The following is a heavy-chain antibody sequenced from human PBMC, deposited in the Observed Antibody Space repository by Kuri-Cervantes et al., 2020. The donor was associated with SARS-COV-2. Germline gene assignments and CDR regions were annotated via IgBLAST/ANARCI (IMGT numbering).Heavy chain of an antibody. Sequence: ASVKVSCKASGYTFTSYDINWVRQATGQGLEWMGLINPSSGSTSYAQKFQGRVTMTRDTSTSTVYMELSSLRSEDTAVYYCARSDPVVVVAVGGAFDIWGQGTMVTVSS. CDR1: GYTFTSYD. CDR2: INPSSGST. CDR3: ARSDPVVVVAVGGAFDI. V-gene: IGHV1-46*01. D-gene: IGHD2-15*01. J-gene: IGHJ3*02.